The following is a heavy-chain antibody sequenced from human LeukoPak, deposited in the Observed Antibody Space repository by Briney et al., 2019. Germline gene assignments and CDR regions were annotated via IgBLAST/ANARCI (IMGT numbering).Heavy chain of an antibody. CDR3: ARDSPGYLAYDS. Sequence: GGSLRLSCAASGFTFSTYWMTWVRRAPGKGPEWVANIKEDGSATYYVDSVKGRFTISRDNAKKSLYLQMNSLRAEDTAVYYCARDSPGYLAYDSWGQGTLVTVSS. CDR2: IKEDGSAT. D-gene: IGHD1-1*01. CDR1: GFTFSTYW. V-gene: IGHV3-7*04. J-gene: IGHJ4*02.